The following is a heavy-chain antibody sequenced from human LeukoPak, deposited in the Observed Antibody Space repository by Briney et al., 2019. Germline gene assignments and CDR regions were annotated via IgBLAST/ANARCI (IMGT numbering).Heavy chain of an antibody. CDR1: GGSISSRNW. J-gene: IGHJ6*03. D-gene: IGHD6-19*01. V-gene: IGHV4-4*02. CDR2: IHHSGNI. CDR3: ARGGGQWLVNYYYYYMDV. Sequence: PSETLSLTCAVSGGSISSRNWWSWVRQPPGKGLEWIAEIHHSGNINYNPSLKSRVTISVDKSKNQFSLKLSSVTAADTAVYYCARGGGQWLVNYYYYYMDVWGKGTTVTISS.